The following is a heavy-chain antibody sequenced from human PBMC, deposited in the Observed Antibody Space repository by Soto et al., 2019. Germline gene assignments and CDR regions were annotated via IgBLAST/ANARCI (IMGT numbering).Heavy chain of an antibody. D-gene: IGHD5-18*01. J-gene: IGHJ4*02. CDR3: ARDKAMVKGLFDY. CDR1: GYTFTGYY. CDR2: INPNSGGT. V-gene: IGHV1-2*02. Sequence: ASVKVSCKASGYTFTGYYMHWVRQAPGQGLEWMGWINPNSGGTNYAQKFQGRVTMTRDTSISTAYMELSRLRSDDTAVYYWARDKAMVKGLFDYWGQGTLVTVSS.